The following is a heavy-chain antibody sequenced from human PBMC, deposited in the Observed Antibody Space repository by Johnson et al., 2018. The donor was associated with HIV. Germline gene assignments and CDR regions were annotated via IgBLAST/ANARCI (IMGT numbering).Heavy chain of an antibody. CDR2: ISYDGSNK. V-gene: IGHV3-30-3*01. D-gene: IGHD3-22*01. J-gene: IGHJ3*02. CDR1: GFTFSSYA. Sequence: QVQLVESGGGVVQPGRSLRLSCAASGFTFSSYAMHWVRQAPGKGLEWVAVISYDGSNKYYADSVKGRFTISRDNSKNTLYLQMNSLRAEDTAVYFCARGYYDSSGSDAFDIWGLGTMVTVSS. CDR3: ARGYYDSSGSDAFDI.